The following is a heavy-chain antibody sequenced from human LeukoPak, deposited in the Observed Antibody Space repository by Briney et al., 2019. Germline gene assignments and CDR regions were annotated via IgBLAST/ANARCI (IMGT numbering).Heavy chain of an antibody. V-gene: IGHV1-46*01. CDR3: ARTANNYYGSGSYPFDY. J-gene: IGHJ4*02. D-gene: IGHD3-10*01. CDR1: GYTFTSYY. CDR2: INPSGGST. Sequence: ASVTVSCKASGYTFTSYYMHWVRQAPGQGLEWMGIINPSGGSTSYEQKFQGRVTMTRDTSTSTVYMELSSLRSEDTAVYYCARTANNYYGSGSYPFDYWGQGTLVTVSS.